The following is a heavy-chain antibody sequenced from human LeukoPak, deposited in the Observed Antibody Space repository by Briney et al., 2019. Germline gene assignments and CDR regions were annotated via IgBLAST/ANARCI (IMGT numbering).Heavy chain of an antibody. D-gene: IGHD2-8*01. CDR3: ARDRPRLGYCTNGVCFAKRDYYYGMDV. J-gene: IGHJ6*02. Sequence: ASVKVSCKASGGTFSSYAISWVRQAPGQGLEWMGWISAYNGNTNYAQKLQGRVTMTTDTSTSTAYMELRSLRSDDTAVYYCARDRPRLGYCTNGVCFAKRDYYYGMDVWGQGTTVTVSS. CDR2: ISAYNGNT. CDR1: GGTFSSYA. V-gene: IGHV1-18*01.